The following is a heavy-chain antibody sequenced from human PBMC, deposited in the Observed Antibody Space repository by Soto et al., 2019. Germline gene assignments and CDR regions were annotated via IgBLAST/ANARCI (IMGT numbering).Heavy chain of an antibody. V-gene: IGHV4-39*07. CDR2: INHSGST. J-gene: IGHJ6*02. CDR1: GGSIGSSGYY. Sequence: SETLSLTCTVSGGSIGSSGYYWSWIRQPPGKGLEWIGEINHSGSTNYNPSLKSRVTISVDTSKNQFSLKLSSVTAADTAVYYCAREVKLVPSYYYYGMDVWGQGTTVTVSS. CDR3: AREVKLVPSYYYYGMDV. D-gene: IGHD6-6*01.